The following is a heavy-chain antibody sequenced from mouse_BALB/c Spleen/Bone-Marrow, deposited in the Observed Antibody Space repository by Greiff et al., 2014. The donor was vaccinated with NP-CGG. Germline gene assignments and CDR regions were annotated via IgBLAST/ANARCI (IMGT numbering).Heavy chain of an antibody. D-gene: IGHD2-14*01. CDR3: ASYYRYSFDY. CDR1: GFNIKDTY. CDR2: IDPANGNT. V-gene: IGHV14-3*02. J-gene: IGHJ2*01. Sequence: EVQLQQSGAELVKPGASVKLSCTGSGFNIKDTYMHWVKQRPEKGLEWIGRIDPANGNTKYDPKFQGKATIKADTSSNTAYLQLSSLTSEDTAVYYCASYYRYSFDYWGQGTTLTVSS.